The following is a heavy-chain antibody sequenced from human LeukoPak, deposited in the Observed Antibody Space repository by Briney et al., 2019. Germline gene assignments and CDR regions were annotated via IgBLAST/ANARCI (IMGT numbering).Heavy chain of an antibody. V-gene: IGHV4-30-2*01. CDR2: IYHSGST. D-gene: IGHD2-15*01. CDR3: ARDLGYCSGGSCLYYFDY. CDR1: GGSISSGDYS. J-gene: IGHJ4*02. Sequence: SETLSLTCGVSGGSISSGDYSWSWIRQPPGKGLEWIGYIYHSGSTYYNPSLRSRVTISVDTSKNQFSLKLSSVTAADTAVYYYARDLGYCSGGSCLYYFDYWGQGTLVTVSS.